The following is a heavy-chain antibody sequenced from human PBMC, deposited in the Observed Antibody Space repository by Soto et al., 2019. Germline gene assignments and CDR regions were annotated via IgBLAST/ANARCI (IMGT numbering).Heavy chain of an antibody. CDR3: ARFYCSGGSCYGRDYLDY. V-gene: IGHV1-46*03. Sequence: ASVKVSCKASGYTFTSYYMHWVRQAPGQGLEWMGIINPSGGSTSYAQKFQGRVTMTRDTSTSTVYMELSSLRSEDTAVYYCARFYCSGGSCYGRDYLDYWGQGTLVTVSS. D-gene: IGHD2-15*01. CDR1: GYTFTSYY. J-gene: IGHJ4*02. CDR2: INPSGGST.